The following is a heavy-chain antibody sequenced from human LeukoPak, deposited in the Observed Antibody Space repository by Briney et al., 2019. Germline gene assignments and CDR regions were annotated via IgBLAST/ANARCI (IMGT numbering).Heavy chain of an antibody. J-gene: IGHJ4*02. V-gene: IGHV1-2*02. D-gene: IGHD2-21*02. CDR1: GYTFTSYY. CDR3: ARDFLGGADSDGTDY. Sequence: GASVKVSCKASGYTFTSYYMHWVRQAPGQGLEWMGIINPSGGTNYAQKFQGRVTMTRDTSISTAYMELSRLRSDDTAVYYCARDFLGGADSDGTDYWGQGTLVTVSS. CDR2: INPSGGT.